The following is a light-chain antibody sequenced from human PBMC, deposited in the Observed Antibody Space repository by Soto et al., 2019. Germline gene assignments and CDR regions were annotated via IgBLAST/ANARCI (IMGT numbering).Light chain of an antibody. V-gene: IGKV1-39*01. Sequence: DIQMTQSPSSLSASVGDRITITCRASQCISTSLNWYQQKPGKPPKLLIYAASTLQSGVPSRFTGSGSGTDFTLTISSLQPEDFATYYCQQSYSTPLTFGGGTKVEIK. CDR2: AAS. CDR1: QCISTS. CDR3: QQSYSTPLT. J-gene: IGKJ4*01.